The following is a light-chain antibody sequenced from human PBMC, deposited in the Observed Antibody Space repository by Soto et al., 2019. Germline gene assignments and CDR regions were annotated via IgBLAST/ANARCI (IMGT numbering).Light chain of an antibody. V-gene: IGKV3-20*01. CDR2: GAS. CDR3: QQCGSSAYT. J-gene: IGKJ2*01. Sequence: EMVLTQSPGPLSLSPGARATLSCRASQSVSSSYLAWYQQKPGQAPRLLIYGASTRATGIPDRFSGSGSGTDFTLTISRLEPEDFAVYYCQQCGSSAYTFGHGTKLEIK. CDR1: QSVSSSY.